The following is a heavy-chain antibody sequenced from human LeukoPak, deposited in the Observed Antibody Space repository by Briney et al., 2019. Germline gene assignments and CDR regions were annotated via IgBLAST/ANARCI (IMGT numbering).Heavy chain of an antibody. V-gene: IGHV3-33*01. Sequence: PARSRILSCPLSGFTFSSYCMHWVRQAPGKGLEWVAVILNDGSQEKYADSVKGRFTISRDNSKNTLFLQMNSLRAEDTAVYYCARDDALGDNALDIWGQGTMVTVSS. CDR2: ILNDGSQE. J-gene: IGHJ3*02. CDR1: GFTFSSYC. CDR3: ARDDALGDNALDI. D-gene: IGHD3-16*01.